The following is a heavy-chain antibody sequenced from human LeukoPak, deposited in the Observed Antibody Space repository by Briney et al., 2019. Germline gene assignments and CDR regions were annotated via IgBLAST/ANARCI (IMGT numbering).Heavy chain of an antibody. CDR1: GFTFSSYW. J-gene: IGHJ4*02. CDR2: INSDGSST. CDR3: AKVGSGYYGDY. Sequence: PGGSLRLSCAASGFTFSSYWMHWVRQAPGKGLVWVSRINSDGSSTSYADSVKGRFTISRDNAKNTLYLQMNSLRAEDTAVYYCAKVGSGYYGDYWGQGTLVTVSS. D-gene: IGHD3-3*01. V-gene: IGHV3-74*01.